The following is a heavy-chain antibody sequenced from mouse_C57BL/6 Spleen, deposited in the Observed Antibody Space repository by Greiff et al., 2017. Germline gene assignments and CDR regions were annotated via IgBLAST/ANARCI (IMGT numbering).Heavy chain of an antibody. CDR3: ARSYYYGSGRYFDY. Sequence: QVQLKQPGAELVRPGSSLKLSCKASGYTFTSYWMHWVKQRPIQGLEWIGNIDPSDSETHYNQKFKDKATLTVDKSSSTAYMQLSSLTSEDSAVYYGARSYYYGSGRYFDYWGQGTTLTVSS. D-gene: IGHD1-1*01. V-gene: IGHV1-52*01. CDR1: GYTFTSYW. J-gene: IGHJ2*01. CDR2: IDPSDSET.